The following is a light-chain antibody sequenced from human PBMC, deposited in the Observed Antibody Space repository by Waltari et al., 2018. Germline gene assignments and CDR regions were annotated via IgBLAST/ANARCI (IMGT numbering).Light chain of an antibody. CDR3: SSYTSSSTLA. J-gene: IGLJ2*01. CDR2: DVT. CDR1: SGDVGGYKY. V-gene: IGLV2-14*03. Sequence: QSALTQPASVSGSPGQSITISCTGTSGDVGGYKYVSWYQQHPGKAPKLMIYDVTNRPSGFSNRFSGSKSGNTASLTISGLQAEDEADYYCSSYTSSSTLAFGGGTKLTVL.